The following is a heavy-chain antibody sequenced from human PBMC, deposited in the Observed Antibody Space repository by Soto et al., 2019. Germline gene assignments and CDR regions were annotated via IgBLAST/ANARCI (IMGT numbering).Heavy chain of an antibody. V-gene: IGHV3-23*01. D-gene: IGHD1-1*01. CDR1: EFTFRNYA. Sequence: EVQLLESGGGLAPPWGSLRLSCVGSEFTFRNYAMSWVRQAPGKGLEWVSGFSGSGSNTHYADSVKGRYTISRDNSKNTLFLQMNSLRVEDTAVYYCAKDRLQRRIYSYDMDVWGQGTTVTVSS. CDR2: FSGSGSNT. J-gene: IGHJ6*02. CDR3: AKDRLQRRIYSYDMDV.